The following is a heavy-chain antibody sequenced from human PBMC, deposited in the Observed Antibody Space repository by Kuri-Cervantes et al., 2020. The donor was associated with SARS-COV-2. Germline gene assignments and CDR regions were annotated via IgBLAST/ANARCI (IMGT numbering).Heavy chain of an antibody. Sequence: ESLKISCTVSGGSISSHYWSWIRQPPGKGLEWIGYIYYSGSTNYNLSLKSRVTISVDTSKNQFSLKLSSVTAADTAVYYCARVGEYCSSTSCYNHAFDIWGQGTMVTVSS. J-gene: IGHJ3*02. CDR2: IYYSGST. V-gene: IGHV4-59*11. CDR1: GGSISSHY. CDR3: ARVGEYCSSTSCYNHAFDI. D-gene: IGHD2-2*02.